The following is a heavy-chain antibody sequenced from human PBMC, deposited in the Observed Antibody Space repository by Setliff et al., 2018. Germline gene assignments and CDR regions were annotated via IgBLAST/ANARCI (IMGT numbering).Heavy chain of an antibody. Sequence: PSETLSLTCTVSGGSISSGTYSWTWIRQPAGEGPEWIGRTYISGLGWIGRTYISGNTDYNPSLKSRVSISVDRYKNQFSLKLSSVTAADTAVYYWASVVEDYYDSSGYFLPSYYFDYWGQGTLVTAPQ. CDR1: GGSISSGTYS. V-gene: IGHV4-61*02. D-gene: IGHD3-22*01. CDR3: ASVVEDYYDSSGYFLPSYYFDY. CDR2: GRTYISGLGWIGRTYISGNT. J-gene: IGHJ4*02.